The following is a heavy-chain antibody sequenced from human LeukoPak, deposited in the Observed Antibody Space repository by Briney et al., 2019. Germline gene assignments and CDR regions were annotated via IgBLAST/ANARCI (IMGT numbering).Heavy chain of an antibody. Sequence: QAGGSLRLSCAASGFTVSSNYMSWVRQAPGKGLEWVSVIYSGGSTYYADSVKGRFTISRDNSKNTLYLQMNSLRAEDTAVYYCATDSSSWRALDYWGQGTLVTVSS. V-gene: IGHV3-53*01. CDR1: GFTVSSNY. CDR2: IYSGGST. CDR3: ATDSSSWRALDY. J-gene: IGHJ4*02. D-gene: IGHD6-13*01.